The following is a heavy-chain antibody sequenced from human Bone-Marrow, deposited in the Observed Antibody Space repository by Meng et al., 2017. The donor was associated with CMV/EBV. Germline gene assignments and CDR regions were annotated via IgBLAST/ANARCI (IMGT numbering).Heavy chain of an antibody. Sequence: GGSLRLSCAASGFTFSNAWMSWVRQAPGKGLEWVSGISWNSGSIAYADSVKGRFTISRDNAKNSLYLQMNSLRAEDTALYYCAKDTDAYYGSGTLDVFDIWGQGTMVTVSS. J-gene: IGHJ3*02. CDR1: GFTFSNAW. CDR3: AKDTDAYYGSGTLDVFDI. V-gene: IGHV3-9*01. CDR2: ISWNSGSI. D-gene: IGHD3-10*01.